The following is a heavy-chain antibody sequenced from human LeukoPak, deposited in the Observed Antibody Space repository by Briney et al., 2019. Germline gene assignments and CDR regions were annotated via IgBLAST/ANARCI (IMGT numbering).Heavy chain of an antibody. Sequence: SETLSLTCTVSGGSIRSSYYYWGWIRQPPGKGLEWIGSIYDSGSTYYNPSLKSRVTISVDTSKNQFSLKLSSVTAADTAVYYCAGVPYYYDSSGYDYWGQGTLVTVSS. CDR2: IYDSGST. CDR3: AGVPYYYDSSGYDY. V-gene: IGHV4-39*07. D-gene: IGHD3-22*01. CDR1: GGSIRSSYYY. J-gene: IGHJ4*02.